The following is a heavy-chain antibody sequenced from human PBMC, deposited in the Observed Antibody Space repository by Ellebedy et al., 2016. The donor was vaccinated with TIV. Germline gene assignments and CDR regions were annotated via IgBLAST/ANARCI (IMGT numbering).Heavy chain of an antibody. CDR1: GFTFDDYA. CDR3: AKGSGDGYNYDDAFDI. D-gene: IGHD5-24*01. V-gene: IGHV3-9*01. CDR2: ISWNSGSI. Sequence: SLKISXAASGFTFDDYAMHWVRQAPGKGLEWVSGISWNSGSIGYADSVKGRFTISRDNAKNSLYLQMNSLRAEDTALYYCAKGSGDGYNYDDAFDIWGQGTMVTVSS. J-gene: IGHJ3*02.